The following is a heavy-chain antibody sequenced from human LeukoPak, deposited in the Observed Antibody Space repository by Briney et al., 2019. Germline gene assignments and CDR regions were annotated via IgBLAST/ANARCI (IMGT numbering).Heavy chain of an antibody. CDR3: ARGLRLGELSLKVDAFDI. J-gene: IGHJ3*02. Sequence: PSETLSLTCTVSGGSISSYYWSWIRQPPGKGLEWIGYIYYSGSTNYNPSLKSRVTISVDTSKNQFSLKLSSVTAADTAVYYCARGLRLGELSLKVDAFDIWGQGTMVTVSS. V-gene: IGHV4-59*01. CDR2: IYYSGST. CDR1: GGSISSYY. D-gene: IGHD3-16*02.